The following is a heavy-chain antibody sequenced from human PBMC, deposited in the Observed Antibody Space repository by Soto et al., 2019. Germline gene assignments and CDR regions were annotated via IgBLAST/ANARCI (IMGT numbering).Heavy chain of an antibody. CDR1: GFTVSSNY. CDR3: ARDSYGSGIGLMDV. V-gene: IGHV3-66*01. CDR2: IYSGGST. J-gene: IGHJ6*04. D-gene: IGHD3-10*01. Sequence: GGSLRLSCAASGFTVSSNYMSWVRQAPGKGLEWVSVIYSGGSTYYADSVKGRFTISRDNSKNTLYLQMNSLRAEDTAVYYCARDSYGSGIGLMDVWGKGTTVTVSS.